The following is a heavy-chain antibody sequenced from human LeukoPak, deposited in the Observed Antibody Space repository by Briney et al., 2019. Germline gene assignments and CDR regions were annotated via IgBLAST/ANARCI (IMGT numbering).Heavy chain of an antibody. Sequence: PGGSLRLSCAASGFTFSSYSMNWVCQAPGKGLEWVSSISSSSSYIYYADSVKGRFTISRDNAKNSLYLQMNSLRAEDTAVYYCASWLRWQSYYYCGMDVWGQGTTVTVSS. CDR3: ASWLRWQSYYYCGMDV. CDR2: ISSSSSYI. D-gene: IGHD5-24*01. V-gene: IGHV3-21*01. J-gene: IGHJ6*02. CDR1: GFTFSSYS.